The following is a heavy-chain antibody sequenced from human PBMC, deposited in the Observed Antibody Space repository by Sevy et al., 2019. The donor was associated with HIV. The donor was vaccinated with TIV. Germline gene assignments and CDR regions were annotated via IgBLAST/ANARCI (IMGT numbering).Heavy chain of an antibody. CDR2: IKQDGSVK. J-gene: IGHJ4*02. D-gene: IGHD6-19*01. V-gene: IGHV3-7*03. Sequence: GGSLRLSCAASGFSLNNYWMSWVRQAPGKGLEWVANIKQDGSVKYYVDSVKGRFTISKDNAMNLLYLQMNSLRAEDTALYYCAKAENRPYSSGWYDYWGQGTLVTVSS. CDR1: GFSLNNYW. CDR3: AKAENRPYSSGWYDY.